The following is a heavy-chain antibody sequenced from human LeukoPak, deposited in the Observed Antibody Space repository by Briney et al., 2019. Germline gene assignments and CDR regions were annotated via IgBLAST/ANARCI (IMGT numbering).Heavy chain of an antibody. Sequence: ASVKVSCKASGYTFTDYYMHWVRQAPGQGFEWMGWINPNDGDTNHAQKFQGRVTMTRDTSISTAHMEVSRLRSDDTAVYYCARANFLYCGSTTCLFDYWGQGTLVTVSS. CDR1: GYTFTDYY. D-gene: IGHD2-2*01. V-gene: IGHV1-2*02. J-gene: IGHJ4*02. CDR2: INPNDGDT. CDR3: ARANFLYCGSTTCLFDY.